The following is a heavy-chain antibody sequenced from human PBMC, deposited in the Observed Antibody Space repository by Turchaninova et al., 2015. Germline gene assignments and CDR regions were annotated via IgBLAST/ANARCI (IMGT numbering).Heavy chain of an antibody. J-gene: IGHJ4*02. Sequence: QLPLQQSGPGLVKPSEPLSLTCTVSGDSINSSSHYRGWIRQPHGKGLELIGSVYYTGTTYYNPSLKSRVTISINTSKNVFSVNLTSVTATDTAIYYCARLAEGPDDFRWGQGTLVTVSS. V-gene: IGHV4-39*02. D-gene: IGHD3-3*01. CDR1: GDSINSSSHY. CDR2: VYYTGTT. CDR3: ARLAEGPDDFR.